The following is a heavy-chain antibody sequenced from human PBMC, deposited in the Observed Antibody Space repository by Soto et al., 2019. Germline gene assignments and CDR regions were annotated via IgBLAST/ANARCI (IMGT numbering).Heavy chain of an antibody. J-gene: IGHJ6*02. V-gene: IGHV3-23*01. D-gene: IGHD3-3*01. CDR1: GFTFSSYA. CDR3: ANRFWSGHGDLYYYYGMDV. Sequence: GGSLRLSXAASGFTFSSYAMSWVRQAPGKGLEWVSAISGSGGSTYYADSVKGRFTISRDNSKNTLYLKMNSLRAEDTAVYYCANRFWSGHGDLYYYYGMDVWGQGTTVTVSS. CDR2: ISGSGGST.